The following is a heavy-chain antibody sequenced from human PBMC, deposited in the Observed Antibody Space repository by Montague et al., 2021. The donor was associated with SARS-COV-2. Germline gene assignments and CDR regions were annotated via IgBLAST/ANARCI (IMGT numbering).Heavy chain of an antibody. Sequence: CTISGDSVSSTSAAWNWIRQSPSRGLEWLGRTYCTSKWSSEYALSAISRLITSPDTSKNQFSLRLMSVTPDDTAVYYCARAYCSSTSCYPIDYWRQGTLVTVSS. CDR3: ARAYCSSTSCYPIDY. D-gene: IGHD2-2*01. CDR2: TYCTSKWSS. J-gene: IGHJ4*02. CDR1: GDSVSSTSAA. V-gene: IGHV6-1*01.